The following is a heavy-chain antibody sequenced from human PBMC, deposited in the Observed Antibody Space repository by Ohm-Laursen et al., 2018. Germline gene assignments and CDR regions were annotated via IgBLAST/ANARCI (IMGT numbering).Heavy chain of an antibody. CDR1: GGTFSSYA. CDR2: INPISGGT. J-gene: IGHJ4*02. Sequence: GASVKVSCKASGGTFSSYAISWVRQAPGQGLEWMGWINPISGGTNYAQKFQGRVTMTRDTSISTAYMELSRLRSDDTAVYYCAREGATGIAGSPVDYWGQGTLVTVSS. V-gene: IGHV1-2*02. CDR3: AREGATGIAGSPVDY. D-gene: IGHD6-13*01.